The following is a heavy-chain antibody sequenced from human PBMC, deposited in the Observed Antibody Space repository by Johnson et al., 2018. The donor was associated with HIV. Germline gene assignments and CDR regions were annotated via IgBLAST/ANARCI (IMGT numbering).Heavy chain of an antibody. CDR1: GFTFSNAW. V-gene: IGHV3-11*04. D-gene: IGHD4-17*01. CDR3: ARDSTPWGGDYVDYTFDI. J-gene: IGHJ3*02. Sequence: QVQLVESGGGLVKTGESLRLSCAASGFTFSNAWMSWVRQGPGKGLEWLSYISTSGATIYYADSVKGRFTISRDNAKKSLYLQMNSLRSEDSALYYCARDSTPWGGDYVDYTFDIWGQGTMVTVSS. CDR2: ISTSGATI.